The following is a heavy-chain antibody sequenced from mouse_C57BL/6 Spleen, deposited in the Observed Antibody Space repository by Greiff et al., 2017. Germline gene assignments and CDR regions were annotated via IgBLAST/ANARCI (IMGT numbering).Heavy chain of an antibody. CDR2: IDPSDSYT. CDR3: AREGTSWFAY. V-gene: IGHV1-59*01. Sequence: VQLLQPGAELVRPGTSVKLSCKASGYTFTSYWMHWVQQRPGQGLEWIGVIDPSDSYTTYKHKFKGEATLTVDTSFSPASMQLSSLTSEDSAVYYCAREGTSWFAYWGQGTLVTVSA. CDR1: GYTFTSYW. J-gene: IGHJ3*01.